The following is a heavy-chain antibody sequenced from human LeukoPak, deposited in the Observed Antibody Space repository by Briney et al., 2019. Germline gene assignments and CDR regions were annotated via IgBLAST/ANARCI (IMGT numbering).Heavy chain of an antibody. CDR3: ARVRLRFLEWLLPPFDY. D-gene: IGHD3-3*01. J-gene: IGHJ4*02. CDR1: GFTFSSYS. Sequence: GGSLRLSCAASGFTFSSYSMNWVRQAPGKGLEWVSSISSSSSYIYYADSVKGRFTISRDNAKNSLYLQMNSLRAEDTAVCYCARVRLRFLEWLLPPFDYWGQGTLVTVSS. V-gene: IGHV3-21*01. CDR2: ISSSSSYI.